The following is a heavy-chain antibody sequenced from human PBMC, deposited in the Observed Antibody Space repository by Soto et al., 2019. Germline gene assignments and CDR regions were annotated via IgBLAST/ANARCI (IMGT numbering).Heavy chain of an antibody. J-gene: IGHJ4*02. D-gene: IGHD3-9*01. V-gene: IGHV4-30-4*08. CDR3: ARAFDILTRYYFDY. Sequence: SVTMCVRWTVAGGSIGGVGYYWSWIRQHPGKGLEWIGSIYYSGSTYYNPSLKSRVTISVDTSKNQFSLKLSSVTAADTAVYYCARAFDILTRYYFDYWGQGTLVTVSS. CDR1: GGSIGGVGYY. CDR2: IYYSGST.